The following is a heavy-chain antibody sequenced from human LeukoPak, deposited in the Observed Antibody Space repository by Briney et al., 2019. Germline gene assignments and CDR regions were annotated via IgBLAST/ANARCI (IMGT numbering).Heavy chain of an antibody. CDR2: ISSSSSYI. J-gene: IGHJ3*02. V-gene: IGHV3-21*01. D-gene: IGHD2-15*01. CDR3: ASLGGSPDVFDI. CDR1: GFTFSSYG. Sequence: TGGSLRLSCAASGFTFSSYGMSWVRQAPGKGLEWVSSISSSSSYIYYADSVKGRFTISRDNAKNSLYLQMNSLRAEDTAVYYCASLGGSPDVFDIWGQGTMVTVSS.